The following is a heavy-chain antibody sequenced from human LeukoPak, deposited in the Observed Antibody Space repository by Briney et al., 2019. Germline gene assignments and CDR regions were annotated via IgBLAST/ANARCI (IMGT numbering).Heavy chain of an antibody. V-gene: IGHV3-30*18. CDR2: ISYDGSNK. D-gene: IGHD4-17*01. J-gene: IGHJ4*02. CDR1: GFTFSSYG. CDR3: AKDGEGDYPYYFDY. Sequence: PGGSLRLSCAASGFTFSSYGMHWVRQAPGKGLEWVAVISYDGSNKYYADSVKGRFTISRDNSKNTLYLQMNSLRAEDTAVYYCAKDGEGDYPYYFDYWGQGTLVTVSS.